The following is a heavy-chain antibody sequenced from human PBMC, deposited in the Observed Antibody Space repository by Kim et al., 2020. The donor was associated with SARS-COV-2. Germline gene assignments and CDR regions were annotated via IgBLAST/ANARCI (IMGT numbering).Heavy chain of an antibody. J-gene: IGHJ3*02. CDR2: INSDGSST. CDR3: ARQPRDDAFDI. V-gene: IGHV3-74*01. Sequence: GGSLRLSCAASGFTFSSYWMHWVRQAPGKGLVWVSRINSDGSSTSYADSVKGRFTISRDNAKNTLYLQMNSLRAEDTAVYYCARQPRDDAFDIWGQGTMVTVSS. CDR1: GFTFSSYW.